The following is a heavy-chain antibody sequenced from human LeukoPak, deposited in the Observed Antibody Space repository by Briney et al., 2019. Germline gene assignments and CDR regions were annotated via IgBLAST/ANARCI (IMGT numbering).Heavy chain of an antibody. CDR1: GYTFTSYG. CDR2: ISAYNGNT. CDR3: ARQGGLLWFXESRNYYFDY. V-gene: IGHV1-18*01. Sequence: ASVKVSCKASGYTFTSYGISWVRQAPGQGLEWMGWISAYNGNTNYAQKLQGRVTMTTDTSTSTAYMELRSLRSDDTAVYYCARQGGLLWFXESRNYYFDYWGQGTXVTV. D-gene: IGHD3-10*01. J-gene: IGHJ4*02.